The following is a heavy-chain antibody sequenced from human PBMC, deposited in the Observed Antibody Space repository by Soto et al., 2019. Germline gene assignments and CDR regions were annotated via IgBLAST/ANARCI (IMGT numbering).Heavy chain of an antibody. J-gene: IGHJ4*02. Sequence: PSETLSLTCTVSGGSISSGDYYWSWIRQPPGKGLEWIGYIYYSGSTYYNPSLKSRVTISVDTSKNQFSLKLSSVTAADTAVYYCARVRLRYFDRAFDYWGQGTLVTVSS. V-gene: IGHV4-30-4*01. CDR2: IYYSGST. CDR3: ARVRLRYFDRAFDY. D-gene: IGHD3-9*01. CDR1: GGSISSGDYY.